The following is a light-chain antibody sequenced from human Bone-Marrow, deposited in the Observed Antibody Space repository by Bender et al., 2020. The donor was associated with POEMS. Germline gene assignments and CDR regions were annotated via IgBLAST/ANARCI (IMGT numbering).Light chain of an antibody. CDR1: SSDVGGFQY. V-gene: IGLV2-11*01. CDR3: CSHAGSYTWI. J-gene: IGLJ2*01. Sequence: QSALTQPRSVSGSPGQSVTISCTGTSSDVGGFQYVSWYQQHPGKAPKVMIDAVSRRPSGVPDRFSGSKSGTSASLAISGLQAEDEADYYCCSHAGSYTWIFGGGTKLTVL. CDR2: AVS.